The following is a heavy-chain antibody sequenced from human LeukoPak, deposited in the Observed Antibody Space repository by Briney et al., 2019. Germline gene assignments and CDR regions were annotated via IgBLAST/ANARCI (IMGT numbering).Heavy chain of an antibody. CDR1: GFTFSSYG. V-gene: IGHV3-23*01. D-gene: IGHD4-17*01. Sequence: GGTLRLSCAASGFTFSSYGMSWVRQAPGKGLEWVSAISGSGGSTYYADSVKGRFTISRDNSKNTLYLQMNSLRAEDTAVYYCAKSDGDYAGAFDIWGQGTMVTVSS. J-gene: IGHJ3*02. CDR2: ISGSGGST. CDR3: AKSDGDYAGAFDI.